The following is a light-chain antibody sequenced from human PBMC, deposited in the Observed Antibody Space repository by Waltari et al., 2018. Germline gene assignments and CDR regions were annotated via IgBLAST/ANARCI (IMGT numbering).Light chain of an antibody. CDR3: QNHERLPAT. J-gene: IGKJ1*01. CDR1: QNIGRY. CDR2: EAS. V-gene: IGKV3-20*01. Sequence: EIVLTQSPGTLSLSPGERATLSCRASQNIGRYLVWYQQKPGQAPRLLIYEASRRATSIPDRFSGSGSGTDFSLTISRLEPEDFAVYYCQNHERLPATFGQGTKVEIK.